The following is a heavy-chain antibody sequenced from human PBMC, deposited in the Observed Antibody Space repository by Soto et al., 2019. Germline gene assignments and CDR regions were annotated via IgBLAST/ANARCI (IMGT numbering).Heavy chain of an antibody. J-gene: IGHJ4*02. D-gene: IGHD1-26*01. Sequence: SETLSLTCTVSGGSISSGDYYWSWIRQPPGKGLEWIGYIYYSGSTYYNPSLKSRVTISVDTSKNQFSLKVSSVTVADTALYYCARHPGGAGSPLDSWGQGTLVTVSS. CDR1: GGSISSGDYY. V-gene: IGHV4-30-4*01. CDR2: IYYSGST. CDR3: ARHPGGAGSPLDS.